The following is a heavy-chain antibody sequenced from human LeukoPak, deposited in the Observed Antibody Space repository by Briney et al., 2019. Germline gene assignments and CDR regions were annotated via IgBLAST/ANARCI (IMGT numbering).Heavy chain of an antibody. CDR2: IYTSGST. V-gene: IGHV4-61*02. J-gene: IGHJ6*03. D-gene: IGHD3-10*01. CDR1: GGSISSGSYY. CDR3: ARVRGITMVRGVIIDYYMDV. Sequence: PSETLSLTCTVSGGSISSGSYYWSWIRQPAGKGLEWIGRIYTSGSTNYNPSLKSRVTISVDTSKNQFSLKLSSVTAADTAVYYCARVRGITMVRGVIIDYYMDVWGKGTTVTVSS.